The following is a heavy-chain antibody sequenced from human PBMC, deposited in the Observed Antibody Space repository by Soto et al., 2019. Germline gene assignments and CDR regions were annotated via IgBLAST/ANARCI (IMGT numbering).Heavy chain of an antibody. J-gene: IGHJ6*02. D-gene: IGHD6-6*01. CDR3: TRSGSSTYSYGMDG. CDR2: INSDGSST. Sequence: EVQLVESGGGLVQPGGSLRLSCAASGFTFSSYWMHWVRQAPGKGLVWVSRINSDGSSTNYADSVKGRFTISRDNARNTLFLQMDTLRAEDTAVYYCTRSGSSTYSYGMDGWGQGTTVTVSS. V-gene: IGHV3-74*01. CDR1: GFTFSSYW.